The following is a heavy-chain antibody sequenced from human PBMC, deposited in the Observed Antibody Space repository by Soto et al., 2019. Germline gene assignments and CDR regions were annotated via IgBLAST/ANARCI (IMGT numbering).Heavy chain of an antibody. J-gene: IGHJ6*01. CDR2: LSHSGST. CDR1: DGSLSGYY. D-gene: IGHD2-15*01. V-gene: IGHV4-34*01. Sequence: PSETLSLTCAVNDGSLSGYYWIWIRQPPEKGLEWIGELSHSGSTNYNPSLKSRVTMSLDTSKNQFSLKLSSVTAADAALYYCARDLRIGRSYYGMDVWGQGTTVT. CDR3: ARDLRIGRSYYGMDV.